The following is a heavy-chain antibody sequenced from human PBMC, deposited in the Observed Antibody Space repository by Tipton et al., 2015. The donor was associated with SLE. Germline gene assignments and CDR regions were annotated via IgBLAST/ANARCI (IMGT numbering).Heavy chain of an antibody. CDR1: GGSISSYY. CDR3: ATGADYGDYVGYFDY. CDR2: IYTSGST. Sequence: TLSLTCTVSGGSISSYYWSWIRQPAGKGLEWIGRIYTSGSTNYNPSLKSRVTMSVDTSKNQFSLKLSSVTAADTAVYYCATGADYGDYVGYFDYWGQGTLVTVSS. V-gene: IGHV4-4*07. J-gene: IGHJ4*02. D-gene: IGHD4-17*01.